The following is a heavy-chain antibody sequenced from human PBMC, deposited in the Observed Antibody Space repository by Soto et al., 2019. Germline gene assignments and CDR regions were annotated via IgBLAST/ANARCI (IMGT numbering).Heavy chain of an antibody. CDR3: ARLNYGSGSYYWFDP. V-gene: IGHV4-59*08. CDR1: GGSISSSH. CDR2: IYSSGST. Sequence: SETLSLTCSVSGGSISSSHWSWIRQPPGKGLEWIGYIYSSGSTNYNPSLKSRVTISVDTSKNQFSLKLTSMTAADTAMYYCARLNYGSGSYYWFDPWGQGTLVTVSS. J-gene: IGHJ5*02. D-gene: IGHD3-10*01.